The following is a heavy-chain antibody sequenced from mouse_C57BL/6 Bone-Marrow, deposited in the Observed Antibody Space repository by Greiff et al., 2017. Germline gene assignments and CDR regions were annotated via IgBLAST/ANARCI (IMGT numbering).Heavy chain of an antibody. Sequence: VKLVESGAELVRPGASVKLSCKASGYTFTDYYINWVKQRPGQGLEWIARIYPGSGNTYYNEKFKGKATLTAEKSSSTAYMQLSSLTSEDSAFYFCARLGYWGQGTTLTVSS. CDR3: ARLGY. CDR2: IYPGSGNT. D-gene: IGHD4-1*01. CDR1: GYTFTDYY. J-gene: IGHJ2*01. V-gene: IGHV1-76*01.